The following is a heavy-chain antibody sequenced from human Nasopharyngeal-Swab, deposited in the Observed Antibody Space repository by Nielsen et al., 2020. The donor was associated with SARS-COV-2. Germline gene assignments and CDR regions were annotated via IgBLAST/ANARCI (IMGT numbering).Heavy chain of an antibody. Sequence: SETLSPTCTVSGGSTSSYYWGWIRQLPGKGLEWIGYIYYSGSTNYNPSLKSRVTISVDTSKNQFSLKLSSVTAADTAVYYCARISPSYYDILTGYYGYYYMDVWGKGTTVTVSS. CDR3: ARISPSYYDILTGYYGYYYMDV. CDR1: GGSTSSYY. CDR2: IYYSGST. J-gene: IGHJ6*03. V-gene: IGHV4-59*01. D-gene: IGHD3-9*01.